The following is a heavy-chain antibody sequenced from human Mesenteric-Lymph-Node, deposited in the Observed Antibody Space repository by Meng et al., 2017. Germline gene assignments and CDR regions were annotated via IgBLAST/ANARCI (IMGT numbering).Heavy chain of an antibody. Sequence: VHLVQSGAVVKKPGAPVMASCNASGYTFTTYAIHWVRQAPGQRFEWMGWINAGNGNTRYSQKFQGRVSITRDTSASTAYMELSSLRSEDTAVYYCARCIAVAGNWFDPWGQGTLVTVSS. CDR3: ARCIAVAGNWFDP. CDR1: GYTFTTYA. J-gene: IGHJ5*02. CDR2: INAGNGNT. V-gene: IGHV1-3*01. D-gene: IGHD6-19*01.